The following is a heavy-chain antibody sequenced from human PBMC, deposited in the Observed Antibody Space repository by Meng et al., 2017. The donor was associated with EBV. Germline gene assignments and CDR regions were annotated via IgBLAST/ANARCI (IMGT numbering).Heavy chain of an antibody. V-gene: IGHV1-69*01. D-gene: IGHD4-17*01. CDR1: GGILRSFA. Sequence: QWQYVHCGAEVKRPGSSVKVYCKTSGGILRSFAISWVRQAPGQGLEWMGGIIPLFHTTNYAQKFQGRLHIIADESSATTYMELSSLRSEDTAIYYCASAEHYGDYVFEYWGQGTLVTVSS. CDR2: IIPLFHTT. CDR3: ASAEHYGDYVFEY. J-gene: IGHJ4*02.